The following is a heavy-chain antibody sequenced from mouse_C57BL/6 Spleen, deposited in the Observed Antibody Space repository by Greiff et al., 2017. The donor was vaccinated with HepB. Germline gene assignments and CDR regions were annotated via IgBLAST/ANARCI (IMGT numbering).Heavy chain of an antibody. CDR2: ISDGGSYT. CDR3: ARSAQATSWFAY. V-gene: IGHV5-4*01. Sequence: EVQLVESGGGLVKPGGSLKLSCAASGFTFSSYAMSWVRQTPEKRLEWVATISDGGSYTYYPDNVKGRFTISRDNAKNNLYLQMSHLKSEDTAMYYCARSAQATSWFAYWGQGTLVTVSA. J-gene: IGHJ3*01. CDR1: GFTFSSYA. D-gene: IGHD3-2*02.